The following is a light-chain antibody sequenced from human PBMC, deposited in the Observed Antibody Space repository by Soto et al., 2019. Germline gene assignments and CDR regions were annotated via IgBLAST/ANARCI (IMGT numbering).Light chain of an antibody. Sequence: QSALTQPPSASGSPGQSVTISCTGTSSDVGRYNFVSWYQQHPGKAPKLMIYEVIKRPSGVPDRFSGSKSGNTASLTVSGLQDEDEADYYCSSYAGSNNFVLFGGGTKLTVL. CDR2: EVI. CDR1: SSDVGRYNF. V-gene: IGLV2-8*01. J-gene: IGLJ2*01. CDR3: SSYAGSNNFVL.